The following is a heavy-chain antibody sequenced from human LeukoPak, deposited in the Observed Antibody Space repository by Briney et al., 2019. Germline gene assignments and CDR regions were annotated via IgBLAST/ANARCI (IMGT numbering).Heavy chain of an antibody. D-gene: IGHD2-15*01. CDR2: IRYDGSTK. Sequence: GGSLRLSCAASGFTFSSYDMHWVRQAAGKGLLWLAFIRYDGSTKYYADSVKGRFTIARENSKNTLYLQMNSLRAEDTAVYYCAKQKGYCSGGSCHPFDYWGQGTLVTVSS. J-gene: IGHJ4*02. CDR1: GFTFSSYD. V-gene: IGHV3-30*02. CDR3: AKQKGYCSGGSCHPFDY.